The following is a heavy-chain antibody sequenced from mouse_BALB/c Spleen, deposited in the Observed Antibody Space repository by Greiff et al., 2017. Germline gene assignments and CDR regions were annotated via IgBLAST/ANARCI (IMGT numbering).Heavy chain of an antibody. V-gene: IGHV5-6-3*01. CDR2: INSNGGST. CDR3: ARDWYFDV. CDR1: GFTFSSYG. J-gene: IGHJ1*01. Sequence: EVKLQESGGGLVQPGGSLKLSCAASGFTFSSYGMSWVRQTPDKRLELVATINSNGGSTYYPDSVKGRFTISRDNAKNTLYLQMSSLKSEDTAMYYCARDWYFDVWGAGTTVTVSS.